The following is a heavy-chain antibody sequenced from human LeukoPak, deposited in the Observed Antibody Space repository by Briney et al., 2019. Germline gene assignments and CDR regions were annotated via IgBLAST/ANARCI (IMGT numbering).Heavy chain of an antibody. CDR1: GFTFSSYA. CDR2: ISGSGGST. D-gene: IGHD3-22*01. J-gene: IGHJ4*02. V-gene: IGHV3-23*01. Sequence: GGSLRLSCAASGFTFSSYAMSWVRQAPGKGLEWVSAISGSGGSTYYADSVKGRFTISRDNSKNTLYLQMNSLRAEDTAVYYCAKDRFTGVVITTWFDYRGQGTLVTVSS. CDR3: AKDRFTGVVITTWFDY.